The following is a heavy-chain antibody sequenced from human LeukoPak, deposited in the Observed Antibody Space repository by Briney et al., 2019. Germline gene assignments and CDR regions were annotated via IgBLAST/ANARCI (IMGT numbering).Heavy chain of an antibody. Sequence: GGSLRLSCAASGFTSSRYNMNWVRQAPGKGLEWVSYISSGSSTIYYADSVKGRLTISRDNAKNSLYLQMNSLRDEDTAVYYCASGLGTFDYWGQGTLVTVSS. CDR1: GFTSSRYN. V-gene: IGHV3-48*02. J-gene: IGHJ4*02. CDR2: ISSGSSTI. CDR3: ASGLGTFDY. D-gene: IGHD7-27*01.